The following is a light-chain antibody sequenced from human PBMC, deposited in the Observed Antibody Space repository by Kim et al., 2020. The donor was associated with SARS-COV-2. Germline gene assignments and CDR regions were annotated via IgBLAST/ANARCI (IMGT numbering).Light chain of an antibody. V-gene: IGKV3-11*01. J-gene: IGKJ2*01. CDR1: QSVSSY. CDR2: DAS. CDR3: QQRSNWPPYT. Sequence: LSPEESATLSCRASQSVSSYLAWYQQKPGQAPRLLIYDASNRATGIPARFSGSGSGTDFTLTISSLEPEDFAVYYCQQRSNWPPYTFGQGTKLEIK.